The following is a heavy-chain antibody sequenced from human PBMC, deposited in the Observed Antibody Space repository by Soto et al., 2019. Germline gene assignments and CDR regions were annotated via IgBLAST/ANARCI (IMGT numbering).Heavy chain of an antibody. D-gene: IGHD6-13*01. CDR2: ISAYNGNT. Sequence: GASVKVSCKASGYTFTSYGISWVRQAPGQGLEWMGWISAYNGNTNYAQKLQGRDTMTTDTSTSTAYMELRSLRSDDTAVYYCARDRGAAAVAPFDYWGQGTLVTVSS. J-gene: IGHJ4*02. V-gene: IGHV1-18*01. CDR1: GYTFTSYG. CDR3: ARDRGAAAVAPFDY.